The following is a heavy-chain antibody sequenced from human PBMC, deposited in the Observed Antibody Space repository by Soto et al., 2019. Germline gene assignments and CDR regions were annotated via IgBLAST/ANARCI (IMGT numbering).Heavy chain of an antibody. V-gene: IGHV3-13*05. CDR3: ARTDRDFYGLDV. CDR2: ISAAGDP. CDR1: GFTFRNYD. J-gene: IGHJ6*01. Sequence: EVQLVESGGGLVQPGGSLRLSCEASGFTFRNYDMHWVRQGTGTGLEWVSGISAAGDPDYADSVEGRFTISRENAQTSFFLQMNSLRVGDTAVYYCARTDRDFYGLDVWGQGTKVIDSS.